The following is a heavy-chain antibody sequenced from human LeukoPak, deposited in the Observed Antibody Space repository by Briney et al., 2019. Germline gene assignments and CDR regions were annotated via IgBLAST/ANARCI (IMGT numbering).Heavy chain of an antibody. J-gene: IGHJ6*04. CDR3: AELGITMIGGV. CDR2: INSISTI. Sequence: PGGSLRLSCAASGFTFSPYSINWVRQAPGKGLEWVSYINSISTIYYADSVKGRFTISRDNAKNSLYLQMNSLRAEDTAVYYCAELGITMIGGVWGKGTTVTISS. D-gene: IGHD3-10*02. CDR1: GFTFSPYS. V-gene: IGHV3-48*04.